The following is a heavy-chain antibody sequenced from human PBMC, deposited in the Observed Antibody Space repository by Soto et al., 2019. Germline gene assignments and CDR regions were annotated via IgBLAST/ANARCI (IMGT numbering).Heavy chain of an antibody. D-gene: IGHD3-22*01. J-gene: IGHJ6*02. V-gene: IGHV3-21*04. CDR1: GFTFSSYS. Sequence: AVSLRLSCAASGFTFSSYSMNWVRHAPGKGLEWVSSISSSSSYIYYADSVKGRFTISRDNAKNSLYLQMNSLRAEDTAVYYCGRDRADYYDFYQYYGMDAWGQGTMVTVSS. CDR2: ISSSSSYI. CDR3: GRDRADYYDFYQYYGMDA.